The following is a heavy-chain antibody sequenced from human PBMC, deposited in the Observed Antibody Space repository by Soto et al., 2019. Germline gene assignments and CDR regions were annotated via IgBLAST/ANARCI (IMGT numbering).Heavy chain of an antibody. J-gene: IGHJ6*02. Sequence: EVQLLESGGGLVQPGGSLRLSCAASGFTFSSYAMSWVRQAPGKGLEWVSAISGSGGSTYYADSVKGRFTISRDNSKNTLYLQMNSLRAEDTAVYYCAKPAVPGTYYYYGMDVWGQGTTVTVSS. CDR2: ISGSGGST. CDR3: AKPAVPGTYYYYGMDV. D-gene: IGHD1-1*01. V-gene: IGHV3-23*01. CDR1: GFTFSSYA.